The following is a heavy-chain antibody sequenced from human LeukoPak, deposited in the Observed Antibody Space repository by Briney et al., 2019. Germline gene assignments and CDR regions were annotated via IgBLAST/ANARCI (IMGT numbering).Heavy chain of an antibody. V-gene: IGHV4-39*01. CDR3: ARLSDILTAYDF. D-gene: IGHD3-9*01. J-gene: IGHJ4*02. Sequence: SETLSLTCTVSGGSISSASYNWVWIRQPPGRGLEWIGTISSSGSPYYSPPLQSRVTISVDTSKNQFSLKLSSATAADTAVYYCARLSDILTAYDFWGQGTLVTVSS. CDR2: ISSSGSP. CDR1: GGSISSASYN.